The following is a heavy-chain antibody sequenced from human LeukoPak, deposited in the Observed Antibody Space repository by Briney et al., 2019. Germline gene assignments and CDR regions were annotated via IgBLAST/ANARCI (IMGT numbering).Heavy chain of an antibody. CDR3: ARLVGGRITMVRGVKMDY. D-gene: IGHD3-10*01. J-gene: IGHJ4*02. Sequence: ASVKVSCKASGYTFTSYDINWVRQATGQGLEWMGWMNPNSGNTGYAQKFQGRVTMTRNTSISTAYMELSSLRSEDTAVCYCARLVGGRITMVRGVKMDYWGQGTLVTVSS. CDR1: GYTFTSYD. V-gene: IGHV1-8*01. CDR2: MNPNSGNT.